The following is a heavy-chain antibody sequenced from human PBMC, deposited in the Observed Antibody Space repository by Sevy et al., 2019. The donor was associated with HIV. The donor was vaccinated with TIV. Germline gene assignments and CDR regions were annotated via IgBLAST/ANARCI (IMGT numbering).Heavy chain of an antibody. CDR1: GFTFSTYA. CDR2: ISDDGINK. D-gene: IGHD1-1*01. V-gene: IGHV3-30-3*01. CDR3: ARVRYGTTSYFDN. J-gene: IGHJ4*02. Sequence: GGSLRLSCAASGFTFSTYALHWVRQAPGKGLEWVAVISDDGINKYYADSVKGRFTISRDNSKNTLSLQMNSLRAEDTATYYCARVRYGTTSYFDNWGQGTLVTVSS.